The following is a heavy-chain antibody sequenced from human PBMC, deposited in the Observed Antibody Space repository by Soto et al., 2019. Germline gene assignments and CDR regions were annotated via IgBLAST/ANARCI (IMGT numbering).Heavy chain of an antibody. CDR2: ISSRGDST. Sequence: EVQLLESGGDLVQPGGSLRLSCVASGFTFSAYAMSWVRQAPGKGLEWVSAISSRGDSTYNADSVRGRFTISRENSKNTLYLQLSRLRAEDTAVYYCANSFSPSSTNSHSQFDHWGQGTLVTVSS. V-gene: IGHV3-23*01. D-gene: IGHD1-1*01. J-gene: IGHJ4*02. CDR1: GFTFSAYA. CDR3: ANSFSPSSTNSHSQFDH.